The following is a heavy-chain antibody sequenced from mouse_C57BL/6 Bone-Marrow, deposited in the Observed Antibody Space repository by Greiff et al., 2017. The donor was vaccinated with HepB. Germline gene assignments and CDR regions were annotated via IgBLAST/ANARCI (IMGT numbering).Heavy chain of an antibody. CDR2: ISGGGGNT. CDR1: GFTFSSYT. D-gene: IGHD2-5*01. CDR3: ASPYYSNYVWFAY. Sequence: EVQGVESGGGLVKPGGSLKLSCAASGFTFSSYTMSWVRQTPEKRLEWVATISGGGGNTYYPDSVKGRFTISRDNAKNTLYLQMSSLRSEDTALYFCASPYYSNYVWFAYWGQGTLVTVSA. J-gene: IGHJ3*01. V-gene: IGHV5-9*01.